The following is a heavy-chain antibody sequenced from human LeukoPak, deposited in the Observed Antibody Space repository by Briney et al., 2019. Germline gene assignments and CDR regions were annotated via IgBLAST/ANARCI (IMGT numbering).Heavy chain of an antibody. D-gene: IGHD6-13*01. CDR2: INHSGST. CDR3: ARGRYSSSWYYYGSWFDP. Sequence: PSETLSLTCTVSGGSISSSSYYWGWIRQPPGKGLEWIGEINHSGSTNYSPSLKSRVTISVDTSKNQFSLKLSSVTAADTAVYYCARGRYSSSWYYYGSWFDPWGQGTLVTVSS. V-gene: IGHV4-39*07. CDR1: GGSISSSSYY. J-gene: IGHJ5*02.